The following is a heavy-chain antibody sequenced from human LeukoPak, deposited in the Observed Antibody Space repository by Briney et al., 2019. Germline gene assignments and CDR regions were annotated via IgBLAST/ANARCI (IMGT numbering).Heavy chain of an antibody. CDR1: GFTYSSYW. V-gene: IGHV3-7*01. CDR3: ARDPYYYDSSGFFDY. D-gene: IGHD3-22*01. CDR2: IKQDGSEK. Sequence: GGSLRLXCAASGFTYSSYWMSWVRRAPGKGLEWVANIKQDGSEKYYVDSVKGRFTISRDNAKNSLYLQMNSLRAEDTAVYYCARDPYYYDSSGFFDYWGQGTLVTVSS. J-gene: IGHJ4*02.